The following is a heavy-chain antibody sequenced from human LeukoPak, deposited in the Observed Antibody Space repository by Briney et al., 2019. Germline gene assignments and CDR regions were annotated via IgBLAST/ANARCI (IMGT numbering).Heavy chain of an antibody. CDR2: INPNSGGT. CDR1: GYTFTGYY. CDR3: AREGCTNGVCYAGY. J-gene: IGHJ4*02. Sequence: ASVKVSCKASGYTFTGYYMHWVRQAPGQGLEWMGWINPNSGGTIYAQKFQGRVTMTRDTSISTAYMELSRLRSDDTAVYYCAREGCTNGVCYAGYWGQGTLVTVSS. D-gene: IGHD2-8*01. V-gene: IGHV1-2*02.